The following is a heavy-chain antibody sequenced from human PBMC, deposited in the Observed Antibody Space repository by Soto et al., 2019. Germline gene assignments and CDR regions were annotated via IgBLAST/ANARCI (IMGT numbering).Heavy chain of an antibody. J-gene: IGHJ1*01. D-gene: IGHD3-22*01. CDR3: ARESLEYYYDSSGYFQH. CDR2: IIPIFGTA. V-gene: IGHV1-69*12. CDR1: GGTFSSYA. Sequence: QVQLVQSGAEVKKPGSSVKVSCKASGGTFSSYAISWVRQAPGQGLEWMGGIIPIFGTANYAQKFQGRVTITADESTSTAYMELSSLRSEDTAVYYCARESLEYYYDSSGYFQHWGQGTLVTVSS.